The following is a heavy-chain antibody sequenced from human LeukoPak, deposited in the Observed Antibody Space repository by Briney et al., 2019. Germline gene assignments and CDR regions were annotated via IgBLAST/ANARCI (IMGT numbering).Heavy chain of an antibody. CDR1: GFTFGSFA. D-gene: IGHD2-2*01. J-gene: IGHJ4*02. CDR3: ASGGYCSSTCCSRLIDY. Sequence: PGGSLRLSCAASGFTFGSFAMSWVRQAPGKGLEWVSALGSRGDTTFYADSVKGRFTISRDNSRNTLYLQMNSLRADDTAVYYCASGGYCSSTCCSRLIDYGGQGTLVTVSS. CDR2: LGSRGDTT. V-gene: IGHV3-23*01.